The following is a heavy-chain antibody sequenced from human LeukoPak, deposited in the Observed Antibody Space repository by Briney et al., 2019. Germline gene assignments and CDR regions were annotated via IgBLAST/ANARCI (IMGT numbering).Heavy chain of an antibody. V-gene: IGHV1-69*13. CDR1: GGSFSSYA. Sequence: EASVKVSCKASGGSFSSYAISWVRLAPGHGLEWMGGLVPIFTTPNYAQKFQDRVTITAGESTSTAYMELSSLRSEDTAVYYCARTYCSGGNCYYDYWGQGTLVTVSS. CDR3: ARTYCSGGNCYYDY. CDR2: LVPIFTTP. J-gene: IGHJ4*02. D-gene: IGHD2-15*01.